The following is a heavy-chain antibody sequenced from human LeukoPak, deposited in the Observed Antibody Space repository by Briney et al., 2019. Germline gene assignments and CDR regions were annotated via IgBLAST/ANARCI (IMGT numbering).Heavy chain of an antibody. CDR1: GGSFSGYY. CDR3: ARGHCGGDCYSDY. Sequence: SETLSLTCAVYGGSFSGYYWSWIRQPPGKGLEWIGEINHSGSTNYNPSLKSRVTISVDTSKNQFSLKLSSVTAADTAVYYCARGHCGGDCYSDYWGQGTLVTVSS. D-gene: IGHD2-21*02. J-gene: IGHJ4*02. CDR2: INHSGST. V-gene: IGHV4-34*01.